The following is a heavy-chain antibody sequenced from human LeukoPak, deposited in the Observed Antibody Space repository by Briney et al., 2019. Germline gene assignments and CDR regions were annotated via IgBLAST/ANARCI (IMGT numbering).Heavy chain of an antibody. CDR1: GYTFTTYA. CDR3: ARVENYYYYMDV. V-gene: IGHV1-69*06. J-gene: IGHJ6*03. Sequence: SVKVSCKASGYTFTTYAITWVRQAPGQGLEWMGGIIPIFGTANYAQKFQGRVTITADKSTSTAYMELSSLRSEDTAVYYCARVENYYYYMDVWGKGTTVTVSS. CDR2: IIPIFGTA.